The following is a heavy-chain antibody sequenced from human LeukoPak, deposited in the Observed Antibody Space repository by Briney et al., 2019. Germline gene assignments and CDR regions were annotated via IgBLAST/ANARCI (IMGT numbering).Heavy chain of an antibody. V-gene: IGHV3-11*04. Sequence: LSLTCAVSGGSISSNSYYWGWIRQPPGKGLEWVSSISRSGSTKYYADSVKGRFTISRDNVKNSLFLQMNSLRAEDTAVYYCAKPRSSSWYFDALDIWGQGTMVTVSS. D-gene: IGHD6-13*01. CDR2: ISRSGSTK. CDR3: AKPRSSSWYFDALDI. J-gene: IGHJ3*02. CDR1: GGSISSNSYY.